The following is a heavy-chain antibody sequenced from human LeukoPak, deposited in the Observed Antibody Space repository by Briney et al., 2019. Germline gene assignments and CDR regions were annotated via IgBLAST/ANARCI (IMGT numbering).Heavy chain of an antibody. CDR2: IIGGDATI. V-gene: IGHV3-23*01. J-gene: IGHJ4*02. CDR3: AKGASPFDY. Sequence: GGSLRLSCAASGFPFSTYTVSWVRQAPGKGLQWVSSIIGGDATIYYADSVKARFTISRDISKNTLYLQMNSLRAEDTAIYYCAKGASPFDYLGQGTLVTVSS. CDR1: GFPFSTYT.